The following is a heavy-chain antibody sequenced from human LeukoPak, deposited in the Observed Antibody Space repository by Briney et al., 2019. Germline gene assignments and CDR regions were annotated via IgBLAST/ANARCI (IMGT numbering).Heavy chain of an antibody. CDR3: ARRYSGNYYFDY. J-gene: IGHJ4*02. D-gene: IGHD1-26*01. CDR1: GDSVSINNAA. CDR2: TYYRSKWLY. Sequence: SQTLSLTCAISGDSVSINNAAWNWIRQSPSRGLEWLGTTYYRSKWLYDYAIPVKSRITISPDAFKNQFSLQLSSVTPEDTAIYYCARRYSGNYYFDYWGQGTQVTVSA. V-gene: IGHV6-1*01.